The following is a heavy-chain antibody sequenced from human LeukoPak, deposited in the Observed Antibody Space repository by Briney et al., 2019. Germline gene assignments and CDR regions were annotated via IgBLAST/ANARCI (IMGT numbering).Heavy chain of an antibody. CDR3: ARLFGYHFDY. V-gene: IGHV3-48*03. D-gene: IGHD3-16*02. CDR2: ISSSGSTM. J-gene: IGHJ4*02. Sequence: GGSLRLSCAASGFTFSSYEMNWVRQAPGKGLEWVSYISSSGSTMYYADSVKGRFTISRDNAKNSLYLQMNSLRAEDTAVYYCARLFGYHFDYWGQGTLATVSS. CDR1: GFTFSSYE.